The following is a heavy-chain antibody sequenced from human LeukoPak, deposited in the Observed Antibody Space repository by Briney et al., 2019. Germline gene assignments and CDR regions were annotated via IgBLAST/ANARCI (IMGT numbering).Heavy chain of an antibody. CDR3: AKQKGLDP. CDR2: INHSGST. J-gene: IGHJ5*02. D-gene: IGHD1/OR15-1a*01. V-gene: IGHV4-34*01. CDR1: GGSFSGYY. Sequence: PSETLSLTCAVYGGSFSGYYWSWIRQPPGKGLEWIGEINHSGSTNYNPSLKSRVTISVDTSKNQFSLKLSSVTAADTAVYYCAKQKGLDPWGQGILVTVSS.